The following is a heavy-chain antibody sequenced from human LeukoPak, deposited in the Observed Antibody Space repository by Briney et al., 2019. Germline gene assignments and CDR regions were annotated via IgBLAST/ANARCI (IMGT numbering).Heavy chain of an antibody. J-gene: IGHJ4*02. CDR2: ISSSSSYI. D-gene: IGHD6-19*01. CDR1: GFTFSSYS. V-gene: IGHV3-21*04. CDR3: ARGLMREYKSGWYMHHFDL. Sequence: GGSLRLSCAASGFTFSSYSMNWVRQAPGKGLEWVSSISSSSSYIYYADSVKGRFTISRDNAKNSLYLQMNSLRAEDTAVYYCARGLMREYKSGWYMHHFDLWGQGTLVTVSS.